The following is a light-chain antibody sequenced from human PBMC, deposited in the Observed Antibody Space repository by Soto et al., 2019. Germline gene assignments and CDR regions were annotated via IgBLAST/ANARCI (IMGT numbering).Light chain of an antibody. CDR3: CSYAGSSTPLI. J-gene: IGLJ1*01. V-gene: IGLV2-23*02. CDR1: SSDVGSYNL. Sequence: QSALTQAASVSGSPGQSITISCTGTSSDVGSYNLVSWYQQHPGKAPKVMIYEVSKLPSGVSNRFSGSKSGNTASLTISGLQAEDEADYYCCSYAGSSTPLIFGTGTKLTVL. CDR2: EVS.